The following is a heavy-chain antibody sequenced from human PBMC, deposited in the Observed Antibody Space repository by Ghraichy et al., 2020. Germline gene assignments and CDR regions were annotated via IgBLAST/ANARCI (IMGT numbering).Heavy chain of an antibody. CDR1: GFTFSSYA. D-gene: IGHD3-3*01. CDR2: ISGSGGST. V-gene: IGHV3-23*01. CDR3: AKGGLEPSFDY. Sequence: GESLNISCAASGFTFSSYAMSWVRQAPGKGLEWVSAISGSGGSTYYADSVKGRFTISRDNSKNTLYLQMNSLRAEDTAVYCCAKGGLEPSFDYWGQGTLVTVSS. J-gene: IGHJ4*02.